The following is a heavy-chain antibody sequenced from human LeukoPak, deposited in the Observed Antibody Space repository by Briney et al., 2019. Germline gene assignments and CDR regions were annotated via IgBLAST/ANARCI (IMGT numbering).Heavy chain of an antibody. CDR2: IYPGDSDT. CDR3: ARAYGDYRRFYYYGMDV. CDR1: GYSFTSYW. D-gene: IGHD4-17*01. Sequence: GESLKISCKGSGYSFTSYWIGWVRQMPGKGLEWVGIIYPGDSDTRYSPSFQGQVTISADKSISTAYLQWSSLKASDTAMYYCARAYGDYRRFYYYGMDVWGQGTTVTVSS. V-gene: IGHV5-51*01. J-gene: IGHJ6*02.